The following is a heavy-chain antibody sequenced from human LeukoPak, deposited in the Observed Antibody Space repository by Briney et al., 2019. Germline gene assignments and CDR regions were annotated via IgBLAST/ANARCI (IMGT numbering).Heavy chain of an antibody. CDR2: ISSSRSII. CDR3: ARFKLSSGYDPFDY. CDR1: GFTFSDYY. Sequence: GGSLRLSCAASGFTFSDYYMSWIGQAPGKGLEWVSYISSSRSIIYNADSVKGRFTISRANAKNSLYLQMNSLRAEDTAVYYCARFKLSSGYDPFDYWGQGTLVTVSS. D-gene: IGHD5-12*01. V-gene: IGHV3-11*04. J-gene: IGHJ4*02.